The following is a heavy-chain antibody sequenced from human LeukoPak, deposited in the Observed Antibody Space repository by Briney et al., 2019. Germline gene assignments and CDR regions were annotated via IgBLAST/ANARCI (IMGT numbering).Heavy chain of an antibody. CDR2: INAGNGNT. V-gene: IGHV1-3*01. CDR1: GYTFTSYA. Sequence: ASVKVSCKASGYTFTSYAMHWVRQAPGQRLEWMGWINAGNGNTKYSQKFQGRVTITRDTSASTAYMELSSLRSEDTAVYYCARVAVAGTGATGYGMDVWGQGTTVTVSS. D-gene: IGHD6-19*01. J-gene: IGHJ6*02. CDR3: ARVAVAGTGATGYGMDV.